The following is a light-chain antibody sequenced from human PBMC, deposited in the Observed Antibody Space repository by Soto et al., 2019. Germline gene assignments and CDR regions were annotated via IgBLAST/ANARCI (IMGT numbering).Light chain of an antibody. CDR1: QSISSY. CDR2: AAS. CDR3: QRSFTTPLT. J-gene: IGKJ4*01. V-gene: IGKV1-39*01. Sequence: DLQMTQSPSSLSASVGDRVTITCRASQSISSYLHWYQQKPGKAPKLLIYAASSLQSGVPSRFSGSAYGTDFTLTISSLQPEEFATYYCQRSFTTPLTFGGGTKVEIK.